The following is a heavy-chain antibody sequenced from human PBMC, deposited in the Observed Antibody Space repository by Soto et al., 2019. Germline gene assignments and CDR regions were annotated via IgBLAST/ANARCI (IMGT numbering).Heavy chain of an antibody. CDR3: AHRRDYGRMDV. D-gene: IGHD3-16*01. CDR1: GFSLSTSAVG. V-gene: IGHV2-5*02. CDR2: IYGDDNK. J-gene: IGHJ6*02. Sequence: GSGPTLVNPTQTLTLTCTFSGFSLSTSAVGVGWIRQPPGKALEWLALIYGDDNKRYSPSLKSRLTITKDTFKNQVVFTMTNMDPVDTATYYCAHRRDYGRMDVWGQGTTVTVSS.